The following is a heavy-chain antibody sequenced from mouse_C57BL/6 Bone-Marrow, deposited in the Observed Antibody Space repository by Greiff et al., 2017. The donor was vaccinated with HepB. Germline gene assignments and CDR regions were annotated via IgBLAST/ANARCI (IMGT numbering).Heavy chain of an antibody. CDR3: ATYDYDEGFAY. CDR1: GYTFTSYW. V-gene: IGHV1-62-3*01. CDR2: IDPNSGGT. D-gene: IGHD2-4*01. J-gene: IGHJ3*01. Sequence: QVQLQQPGAELVKPGASVKLSCKASGYTFTSYWMHWVKQRPGRGLEWIGRIDPNSGGTKYNEKFKGKATLTADKSSSTAYMELRSLTSEDSAVYFCATYDYDEGFAYWGQGTLVTVSA.